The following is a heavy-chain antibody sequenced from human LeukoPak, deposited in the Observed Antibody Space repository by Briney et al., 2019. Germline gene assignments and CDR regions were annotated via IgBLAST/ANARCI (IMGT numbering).Heavy chain of an antibody. D-gene: IGHD3-3*01. CDR3: ARHDFWSGYYTGVSPKNWFDP. CDR1: GYTFTGYY. CDR2: INPNSGGT. J-gene: IGHJ5*02. V-gene: IGHV1-2*02. Sequence: GASVKVSCKASGYTFTGYYMHWVRQAPGQGLEWMGWINPNSGGTNYAQKFQGRVTMTRDTSISTAYMELSRLRSDDTAVYYCARHDFWSGYYTGVSPKNWFDPWGQGTLVTVSS.